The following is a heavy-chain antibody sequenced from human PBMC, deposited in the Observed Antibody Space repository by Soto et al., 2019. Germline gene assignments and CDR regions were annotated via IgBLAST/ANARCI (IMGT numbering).Heavy chain of an antibody. CDR3: ARGGYYDNSWGKLSHYGLDV. CDR2: ISTYNDYT. D-gene: IGHD3-16*01. V-gene: IGHV1-18*01. J-gene: IGHJ6*02. Sequence: QVQLAQSGNEVKKPGASVRVSCKAAGYTFIRYGIAWVREAPGQGLEWRGWISTYNDYTVYAQKFQGRVSMTADTSTRTVYMNLRGLKSDDTAVYYCARGGYYDNSWGKLSHYGLDVWGQGTSVSVSS. CDR1: GYTFIRYG.